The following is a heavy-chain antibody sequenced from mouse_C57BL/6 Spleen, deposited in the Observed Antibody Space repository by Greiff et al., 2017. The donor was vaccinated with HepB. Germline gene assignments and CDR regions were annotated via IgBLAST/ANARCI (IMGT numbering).Heavy chain of an antibody. CDR2: IDPSDSYT. D-gene: IGHD1-1*01. CDR3: ASITTVVEGEYYAMDY. CDR1: GYTFTSYW. J-gene: IGHJ4*01. Sequence: VQLQQPGAELVKPGASVKLSCKASGYTFTSYWMQWVKQRPGQGLEWIGEIDPSDSYTNYNQKFKGKATVTVDTSSSTAYMQLSSLTSEDSAVYYCASITTVVEGEYYAMDYWGQGTSVTVSS. V-gene: IGHV1-50*01.